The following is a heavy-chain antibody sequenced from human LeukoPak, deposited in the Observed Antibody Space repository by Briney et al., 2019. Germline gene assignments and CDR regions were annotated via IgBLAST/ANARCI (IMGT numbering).Heavy chain of an antibody. CDR1: GYTFTGYY. V-gene: IGHV1-2*02. J-gene: IGHJ4*02. CDR3: ARDPNVITFGGVIGLFDY. Sequence: ASVKVSCKASGYTFTGYYMHWVRQAPGQGLEWMGWINPNSGGTNYAQKFQGRVTMSRDTSISTAYMELSRLRSDDTAVYYCARDPNVITFGGVIGLFDYWGQGTLATVSS. CDR2: INPNSGGT. D-gene: IGHD3-16*02.